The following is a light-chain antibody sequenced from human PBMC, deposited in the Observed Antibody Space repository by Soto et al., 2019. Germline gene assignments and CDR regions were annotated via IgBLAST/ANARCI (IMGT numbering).Light chain of an antibody. J-gene: IGKJ2*01. CDR2: DAS. CDR1: QSVSSC. Sequence: EIVLTQSPATLSLSPGERATLSCRASQSVSSCLAWYQQKPGQAPRLLIYDASNRATGIPARFSGSGSGTDFTLTISSLEPEDFALYYCQQRSNWPPSFGQGTKLEIK. V-gene: IGKV3-11*01. CDR3: QQRSNWPPS.